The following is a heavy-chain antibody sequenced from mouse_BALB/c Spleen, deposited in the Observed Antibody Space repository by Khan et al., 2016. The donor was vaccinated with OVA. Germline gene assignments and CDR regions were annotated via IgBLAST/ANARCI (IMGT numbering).Heavy chain of an antibody. CDR2: IWAGGSP. CDR3: ARLEDI. J-gene: IGHJ2*01. Sequence: QVQLKESGPGLVAPSQSLSITCTVSGFSLTSYGVHWVRQPPGKGLEWLGVIWAGGSPNYNSALMSRMSISKDDSKGQVFLKMNSLQTYDTSMYYCARLEDIWGQGTTLTVSS. CDR1: GFSLTSYG. D-gene: IGHD1-3*01. V-gene: IGHV2-9*02.